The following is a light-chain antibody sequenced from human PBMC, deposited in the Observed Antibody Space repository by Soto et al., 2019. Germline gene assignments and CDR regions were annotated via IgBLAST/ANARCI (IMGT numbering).Light chain of an antibody. V-gene: IGKV3-20*01. CDR2: GSS. CDR1: ESVSSSY. J-gene: IGKJ1*01. Sequence: ETVLTQSPGTLSLSPGESATLSCRASESVSSSYLGWYQQKPGQAPMLLIYGSSSRATGTPDRCSGSGSGTDFTLTTARLEPEDFAVYYCQLYGESPPRTFGKGTKVEIK. CDR3: QLYGESPPRT.